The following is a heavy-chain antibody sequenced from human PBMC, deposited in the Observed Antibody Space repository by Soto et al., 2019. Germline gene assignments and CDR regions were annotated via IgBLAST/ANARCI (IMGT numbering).Heavy chain of an antibody. Sequence: EVQLVESGGGLVKPGGSLRLSCAASGFTFSSYSMNWVRQAPGKGLEWVSSISSSSSYIYYADSVKGRFTISRDNAKNSLYLQMNRLRAEDTAVYYCARDSPGFGGFDYWGQGTLVTVSS. CDR3: ARDSPGFGGFDY. CDR1: GFTFSSYS. CDR2: ISSSSSYI. J-gene: IGHJ4*02. D-gene: IGHD3-10*01. V-gene: IGHV3-21*01.